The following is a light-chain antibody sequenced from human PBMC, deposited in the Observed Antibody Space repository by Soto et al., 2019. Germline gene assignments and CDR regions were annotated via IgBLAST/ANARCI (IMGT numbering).Light chain of an antibody. CDR2: GTS. Sequence: DIVLPQSPGTLSLSPGERATLSCRASQSVSSKYLAWYQQKPGQAPRVLIYGTSIRASGVPERFSGGGSGTDFNLTITRLETEDFAVYYCQQYGSSLFTFGPGTKVDFK. V-gene: IGKV3-20*01. J-gene: IGKJ3*01. CDR3: QQYGSSLFT. CDR1: QSVSSKY.